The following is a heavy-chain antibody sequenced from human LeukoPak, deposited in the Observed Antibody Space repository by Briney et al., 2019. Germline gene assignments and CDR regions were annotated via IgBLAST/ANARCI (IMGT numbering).Heavy chain of an antibody. D-gene: IGHD1-14*01. J-gene: IGHJ6*03. V-gene: IGHV3-21*01. CDR1: GFTFSTYA. CDR2: ISSSSSYI. Sequence: PGGSLRLSCAASGFTFSTYAMSWVRQAPGKGLEWVSSISSSSSYIYYADSVKGRFTISRDNAKNSLYLQMNSLRAEDTAVYYCARGSHSNKPSYYYMDVWGKGTTVTASS. CDR3: ARGSHSNKPSYYYMDV.